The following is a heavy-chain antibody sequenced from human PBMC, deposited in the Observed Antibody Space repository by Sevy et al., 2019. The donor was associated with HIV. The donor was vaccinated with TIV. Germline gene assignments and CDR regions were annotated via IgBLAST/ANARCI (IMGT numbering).Heavy chain of an antibody. CDR3: ARVLFRSLVAAHSFDY. D-gene: IGHD2-15*01. CDR1: GYTFTSYG. V-gene: IGHV1-18*01. CDR2: ISAYNGNT. J-gene: IGHJ4*02. Sequence: ASVKVSCKASGYTFTSYGISWVRQAPGQGLEWMGWISAYNGNTNYAQKLQGRVTMTTDTSTSTAYMELGSLRSDDTAVYYCARVLFRSLVAAHSFDYWGQGTLVTVSS.